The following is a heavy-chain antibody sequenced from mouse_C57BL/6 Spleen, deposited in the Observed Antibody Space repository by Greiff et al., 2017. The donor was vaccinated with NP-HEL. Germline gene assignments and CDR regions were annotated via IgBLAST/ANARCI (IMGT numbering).Heavy chain of an antibody. D-gene: IGHD2-4*01. CDR3: ARGIYYDYDEKKFFAY. J-gene: IGHJ3*01. CDR1: GYTFTSYW. V-gene: IGHV1-59*01. CDR2: IDPSDSYT. Sequence: QVQLQQPGAELVRPGTSVKLSCKASGYTFTSYWMHWVKQRPGQGLEWIGVIDPSDSYTNYNQKFKGKATLTVDTSSSTAYMQLSSLPSEDSAVYYCARGIYYDYDEKKFFAYWGQGTLVTVSA.